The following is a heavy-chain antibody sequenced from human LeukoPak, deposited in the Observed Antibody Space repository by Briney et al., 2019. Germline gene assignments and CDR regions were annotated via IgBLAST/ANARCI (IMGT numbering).Heavy chain of an antibody. Sequence: PGGSLRHSCAASGFAFSSYEMNWVRQAPGKGLEWVSYISSSGSTIYDADSVKGRFTISRDNAKNSLYLQMNSLRAEDTAIYYCARDEIVSGAFDIWGRGTMVTVSS. CDR3: ARDEIVSGAFDI. CDR2: ISSSGSTI. CDR1: GFAFSSYE. J-gene: IGHJ3*02. V-gene: IGHV3-48*03. D-gene: IGHD5/OR15-5a*01.